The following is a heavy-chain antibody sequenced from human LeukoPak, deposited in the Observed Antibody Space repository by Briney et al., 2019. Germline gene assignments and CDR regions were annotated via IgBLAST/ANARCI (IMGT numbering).Heavy chain of an antibody. CDR2: IKEDGSVK. CDR3: ARDTSGCLDY. J-gene: IGHJ4*02. Sequence: GGSLRLSCAASGSTFSTYWMAWVRQAPGKRLERVANIKEDGSVKHYADSVKGRFTISRDNAKNSLYLQMNSLRAEDTAVYYCARDTSGCLDYWGQGTLVTVSS. V-gene: IGHV3-7*01. D-gene: IGHD5-12*01. CDR1: GSTFSTYW.